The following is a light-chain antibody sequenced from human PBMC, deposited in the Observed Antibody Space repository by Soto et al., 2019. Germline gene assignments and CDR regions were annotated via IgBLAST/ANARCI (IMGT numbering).Light chain of an antibody. Sequence: DIKMNQSPSTLSGSEGDRVTITCRASQTISSWLAWYQQKPGKAPKLLIYKASTLKSGVPSRFSGSGSGTDFTLTISSLQPEDFATFYCQQSYNTPLTFGGGTKVDIK. CDR2: KAS. J-gene: IGKJ4*01. CDR1: QTISSW. CDR3: QQSYNTPLT. V-gene: IGKV1-5*03.